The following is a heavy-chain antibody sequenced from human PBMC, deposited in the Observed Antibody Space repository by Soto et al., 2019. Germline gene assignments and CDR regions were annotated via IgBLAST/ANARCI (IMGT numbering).Heavy chain of an antibody. D-gene: IGHD3-3*02. J-gene: IGHJ4*02. CDR3: ARVRHFQTSDRVDH. V-gene: IGHV1-18*01. Sequence: PLVQSGPEVKKPGASVKVSCKASHYTCTSYAVSWVRQAPGQGLEWMGWISSQTGNTVYAPKFLGRVTLATDRSTSTAFMELRGLQSDDTAIFYCARVRHFQTSDRVDHWGQGTLVTVSS. CDR2: ISSQTGNT. CDR1: HYTCTSYA.